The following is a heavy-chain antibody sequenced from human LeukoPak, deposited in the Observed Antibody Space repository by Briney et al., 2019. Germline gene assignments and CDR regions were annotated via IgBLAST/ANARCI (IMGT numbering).Heavy chain of an antibody. V-gene: IGHV3-23*01. CDR2: ISGSGGST. CDR3: AKRDGSGSYYNFLDY. CDR1: GFTFSSYG. Sequence: HPGGSLGLSCAASGFTFSSYGMSWVRQAPGKGLEWVSAISGSGGSTYYADSVKGRFTISRDNSKNTLYLQMNSLRAEDTAVYYCAKRDGSGSYYNFLDYWGQGTLVTVSS. J-gene: IGHJ4*02. D-gene: IGHD3-10*01.